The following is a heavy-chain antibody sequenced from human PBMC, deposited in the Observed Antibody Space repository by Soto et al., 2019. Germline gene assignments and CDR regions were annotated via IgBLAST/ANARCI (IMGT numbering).Heavy chain of an antibody. CDR1: GGSISSGGYY. CDR2: IYYSGST. J-gene: IGHJ3*02. D-gene: IGHD4-17*01. CDR3: ARVSYGDYVSDDAFDI. V-gene: IGHV4-31*03. Sequence: SETLSLTCTVSGGSISSGGYYWSWIRQHPGKGLEWIGYIYYSGSTYYNPSLKSRVTISVDTSKNQFSLKLSSVTAADTAVYYCARVSYGDYVSDDAFDIWGQGTMVTVSS.